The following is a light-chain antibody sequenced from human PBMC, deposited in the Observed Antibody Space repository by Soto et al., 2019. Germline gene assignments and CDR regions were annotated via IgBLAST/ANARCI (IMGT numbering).Light chain of an antibody. V-gene: IGKV3-20*01. CDR1: QSVSSSY. CDR3: QQYGSSPMYT. CDR2: GAS. Sequence: EIVLTQSPGTLSLSPGERATLSCRASQSVSSSYFAWYQQKPGQAPRLLIYGASGRATGIPDRFGGSGSGTDFTLTISRLEPEDFAVYYCQQYGSSPMYTFGQGTKLEIK. J-gene: IGKJ2*01.